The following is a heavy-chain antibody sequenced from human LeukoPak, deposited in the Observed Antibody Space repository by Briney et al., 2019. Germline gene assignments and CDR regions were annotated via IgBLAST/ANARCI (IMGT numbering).Heavy chain of an antibody. CDR2: FYSGGST. Sequence: PSETLSLTCTVSGGSISSGDYYWSWIRQPPGKGLEWIGNFYSGGSTYYSPSLKSRVAISEDTSGKQFSLRLGSVTAADTAVYFCARVGSGLNLYYFDYWGQGILVTVSS. V-gene: IGHV4-39*07. J-gene: IGHJ4*02. CDR3: ARVGSGLNLYYFDY. CDR1: GGSISSGDYY. D-gene: IGHD3-3*01.